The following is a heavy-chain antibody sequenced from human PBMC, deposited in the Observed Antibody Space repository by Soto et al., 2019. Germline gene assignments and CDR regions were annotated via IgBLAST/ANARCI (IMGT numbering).Heavy chain of an antibody. J-gene: IGHJ5*02. Sequence: PSETLSLTCTVSGCSISSYYWSWIRQPPGKGLEWIGYIYYSGSTNYNPSLKSRVTISVDTSKNQFSLKLSSVTAADTAVYYCARGDILTGYYNEDFRFDPWGQGTLVTVS. CDR1: GCSISSYY. D-gene: IGHD3-9*01. V-gene: IGHV4-59*01. CDR3: ARGDILTGYYNEDFRFDP. CDR2: IYYSGST.